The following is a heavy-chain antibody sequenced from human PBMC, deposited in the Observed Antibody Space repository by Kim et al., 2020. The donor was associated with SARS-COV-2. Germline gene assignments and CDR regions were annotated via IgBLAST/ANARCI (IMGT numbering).Heavy chain of an antibody. J-gene: IGHJ4*02. Sequence: GGSLRLFCAASGFTFSDYYMSWIRQAPGKGLEWVSYISSSGSTIYYTDSVKGRFTISRDNAKNSLYLQMNSLRAEDTAVYYCARLLDTAMVIYWGQGTLVSVSS. D-gene: IGHD5-18*01. CDR1: GFTFSDYY. V-gene: IGHV3-11*01. CDR2: ISSSGSTI. CDR3: ARLLDTAMVIY.